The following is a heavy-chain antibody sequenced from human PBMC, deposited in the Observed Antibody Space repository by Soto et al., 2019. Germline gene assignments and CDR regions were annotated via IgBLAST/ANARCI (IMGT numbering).Heavy chain of an antibody. Sequence: GASVKVSCKASGYTFTSYDINWVRQATGQGLEWMGWMNPNSGNTGYAQKFQGRVTMTRNTSISTAYMELSSLRSEDTAVYYCAASRNGYYDFWCGYYHYYYYGMDVWGQGTTVTVSS. J-gene: IGHJ6*02. CDR3: AASRNGYYDFWCGYYHYYYYGMDV. CDR1: GYTFTSYD. D-gene: IGHD3-3*01. V-gene: IGHV1-8*01. CDR2: MNPNSGNT.